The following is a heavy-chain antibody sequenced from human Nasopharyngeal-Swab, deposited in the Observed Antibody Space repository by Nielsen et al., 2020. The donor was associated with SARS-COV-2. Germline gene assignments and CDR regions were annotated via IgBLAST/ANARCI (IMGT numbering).Heavy chain of an antibody. V-gene: IGHV3-15*01. CDR3: TTDGGYCSSTSCFLGDAFDI. J-gene: IGHJ3*02. CDR2: IKSKTDGGTT. Sequence: GESLKISCAASGFTVSSNYMSWVRQAPGKGLEWVGRIKSKTDGGTTDYAAPVKGRFTISRDDSKNTLYLQMNSLKTEDTAVYYCTTDGGYCSSTSCFLGDAFDIWGQGTMVTVSS. D-gene: IGHD2-2*01. CDR1: GFTVSSNY.